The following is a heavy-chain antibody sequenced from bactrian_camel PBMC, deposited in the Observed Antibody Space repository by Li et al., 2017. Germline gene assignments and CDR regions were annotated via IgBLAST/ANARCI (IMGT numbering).Heavy chain of an antibody. J-gene: IGHJ4*01. V-gene: IGHV3S63*01. D-gene: IGHD3*01. CDR1: GLVYPFWS. CDR3: AAGYGYGPPPPCLSDSLVFD. Sequence: HVQLVESGGRSVQAGGSLTLSCAASGLVYPFWSMVWFRLAPGKEREGVARIDSRGTTEYVDSVKGRFTIFQDKDKNMLYLQMNSLNAEDTGMYYCAAGYGYGPPPPCLSDSLVFDWGQGTQVTVSS. CDR2: IDSRGTT.